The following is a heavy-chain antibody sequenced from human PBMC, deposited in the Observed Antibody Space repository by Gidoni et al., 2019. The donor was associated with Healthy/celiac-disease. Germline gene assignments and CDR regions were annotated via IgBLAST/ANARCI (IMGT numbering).Heavy chain of an antibody. CDR3: ARDREGSGSHYYYGMDV. J-gene: IGHJ6*02. V-gene: IGHV1-69*01. Sequence: VQLVQSGAEVKQPGSSVKVSCKPSGDTFSSYAISWVRQAPGQGLEWMGGIVPIFDTANYAQKFQGRVTITADESTSTAYMELSSLRSEDTAVYYCARDREGSGSHYYYGMDVWGQGTTVTVSS. CDR2: IVPIFDTA. CDR1: GDTFSSYA. D-gene: IGHD3-10*01.